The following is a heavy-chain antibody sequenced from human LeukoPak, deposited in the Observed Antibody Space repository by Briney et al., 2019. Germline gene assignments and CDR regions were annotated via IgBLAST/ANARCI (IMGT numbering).Heavy chain of an antibody. CDR3: AREGGHGYNFPDFDY. V-gene: IGHV1-2*06. J-gene: IGHJ4*02. CDR2: INSNTGDT. CDR1: GYTFITYY. Sequence: ASVKVSCKTSGYTFITYYIHWLRQAPGQGLEWMGRINSNTGDTNYAQSFQGRVTMARDTSISTAYMELSRLMSDDTAVYYCAREGGHGYNFPDFDYWGQGTLVTVSS. D-gene: IGHD5-24*01.